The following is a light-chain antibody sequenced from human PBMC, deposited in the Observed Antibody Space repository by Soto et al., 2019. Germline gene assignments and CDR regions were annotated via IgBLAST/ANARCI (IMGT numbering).Light chain of an antibody. CDR3: QHYGYSPHT. CDR2: GAS. CDR1: QSVSSSY. Sequence: EIVLTQSPGTLSLSPGERATLSCRASQSVSSSYLGWYQQKPGQAPRLLIYGASSRATGIPDRFSGSGSGADFTLTISRLEPEDFAVYYCQHYGYSPHTFGQGTKLEIK. J-gene: IGKJ2*01. V-gene: IGKV3-20*01.